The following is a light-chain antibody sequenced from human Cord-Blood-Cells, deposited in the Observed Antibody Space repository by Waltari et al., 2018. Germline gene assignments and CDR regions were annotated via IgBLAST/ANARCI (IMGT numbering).Light chain of an antibody. J-gene: IGLJ3*02. CDR1: SSDVGGYNY. CDR2: DVS. Sequence: QSALTQPASVSGSPGQSITISCTGTSSDVGGYNYFSWYQQHPGKAPKRMIYDVSKRPPGVSNRFSGSKAGNTASLTISGLQAEDEADYYCSSYASSSTWVFGGGTKLTVL. V-gene: IGLV2-14*01. CDR3: SSYASSSTWV.